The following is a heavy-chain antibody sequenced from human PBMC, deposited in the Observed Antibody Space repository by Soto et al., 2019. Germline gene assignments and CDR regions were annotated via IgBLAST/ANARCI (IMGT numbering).Heavy chain of an antibody. Sequence: GGSLRLSCAASGFSFSTYNMDWVRQAPGKGPEWIAYISTTSFTIYYADSVKGRFPISRDNDRNSLYLEMNSLRDEDTAVYYCARDRCYDGTCYSASDSWGQGTLVTVSS. CDR1: GFSFSTYN. CDR3: ARDRCYDGTCYSASDS. CDR2: ISTTSFTI. V-gene: IGHV3-48*02. D-gene: IGHD2-15*01. J-gene: IGHJ5*01.